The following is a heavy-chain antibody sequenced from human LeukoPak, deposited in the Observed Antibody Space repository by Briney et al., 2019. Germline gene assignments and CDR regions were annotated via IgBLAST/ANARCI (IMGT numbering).Heavy chain of an antibody. Sequence: GGSLRLSCAASGFTVSSNYMSWVRHAPPHGLEWDSVIYSGGSTYYTDSVKGRFTISRDNSKNMLYFQMNSLRAEDTAVYYCAREYVPPYYDSSGYGFDLWGRGTLVTVSS. CDR2: IYSGGST. D-gene: IGHD3-22*01. CDR3: AREYVPPYYDSSGYGFDL. V-gene: IGHV3-53*01. J-gene: IGHJ2*01. CDR1: GFTVSSNY.